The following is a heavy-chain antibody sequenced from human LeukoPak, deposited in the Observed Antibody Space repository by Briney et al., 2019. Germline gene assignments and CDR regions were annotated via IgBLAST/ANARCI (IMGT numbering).Heavy chain of an antibody. J-gene: IGHJ6*02. D-gene: IGHD1-26*01. CDR3: ARRELQNYYYYGMDV. CDR1: GYSFTSYW. CDR2: IDPSDSYT. V-gene: IGHV5-10-1*01. Sequence: GESLKISCKGSGYSFTSYWISWVRQMPGKGLEWMGRIDPSDSYTNHSPSFQGHVTISADKSISTAYLQWSSLKASDTAMYYCARRELQNYYYYGMDVWGQGTTVTVSS.